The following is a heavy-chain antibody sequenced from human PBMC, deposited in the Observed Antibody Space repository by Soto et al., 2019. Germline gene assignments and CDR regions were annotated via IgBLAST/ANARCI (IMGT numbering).Heavy chain of an antibody. CDR1: GFTFNVYG. CDR3: AKDREYYYGSGSYSPFEY. Sequence: GGSLRLSCAVSGFTFNVYGMHWVRQASGKGLEWVSLISYDGKNKYYVDSVKGRFTISRDNSKNTLYLQMNRLRVEDTAVYYCAKDREYYYGSGSYSPFEYWGQGTLFTVSS. V-gene: IGHV3-30*18. CDR2: ISYDGKNK. J-gene: IGHJ4*02. D-gene: IGHD3-10*01.